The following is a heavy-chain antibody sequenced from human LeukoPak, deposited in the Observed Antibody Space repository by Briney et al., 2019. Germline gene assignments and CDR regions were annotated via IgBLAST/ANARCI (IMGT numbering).Heavy chain of an antibody. D-gene: IGHD1-14*01. V-gene: IGHV1-69*04. CDR2: IIPIFGIA. J-gene: IGHJ6*02. Sequence: ASVKGSCKASGGTFSSYAISWVRQAPGQGLEWMGRIIPIFGIANYAQKFQGRVTITADKSTSTAYMELSSLRSEDTAVYYCARADEPYYYYGMDVWGQGTTVTVSS. CDR3: ARADEPYYYYGMDV. CDR1: GGTFSSYA.